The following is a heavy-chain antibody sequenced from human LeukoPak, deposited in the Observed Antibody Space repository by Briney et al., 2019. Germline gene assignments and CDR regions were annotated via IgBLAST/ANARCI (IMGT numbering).Heavy chain of an antibody. D-gene: IGHD3-10*01. CDR3: ARDLGSGSYAYYYYMDV. V-gene: IGHV1-2*02. CDR1: GYTFTGYY. J-gene: IGHJ6*03. CDR2: INPNSGGT. Sequence: ASVKVSCKASGYTFTGYYMHWVRQAPGQGLEWMGWINPNSGGTNYAQKFQGRVTMTRDTSISTAYMELSRLRSDDTAVYYCARDLGSGSYAYYYYMDVWGKGTTVTVSS.